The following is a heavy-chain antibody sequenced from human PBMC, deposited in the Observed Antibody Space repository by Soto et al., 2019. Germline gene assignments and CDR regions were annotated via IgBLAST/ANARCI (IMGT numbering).Heavy chain of an antibody. CDR1: GFTFSSYE. CDR2: ISSSGSTI. Sequence: EVQLVESGGGLVQPGGSLRLSCAASGFTFSSYEMNWVRQAPGKGLEWVSYISSSGSTIYYADSVKGRFTISRDNAKNSLYLQMNSLRAEDTAVYYCARDSIFGVVVYGMDVWGQGTTVTVSS. V-gene: IGHV3-48*03. J-gene: IGHJ6*02. CDR3: ARDSIFGVVVYGMDV. D-gene: IGHD3-3*01.